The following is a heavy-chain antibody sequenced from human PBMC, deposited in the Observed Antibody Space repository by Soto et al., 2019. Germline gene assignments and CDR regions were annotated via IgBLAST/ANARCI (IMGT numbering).Heavy chain of an antibody. CDR3: AGGTGWFIVD. Sequence: EVQLVEYGGGLDQPGGSLRLSCAASGFTFSSYWMNWVRQAPGKGLEWVANIKQDGTEKNYVDSVKDRFTISRDNAKSSLHLQLNSLRADDTAVYYCAGGTGWFIVDWGQGTLVTVSS. CDR1: GFTFSSYW. CDR2: IKQDGTEK. J-gene: IGHJ4*02. V-gene: IGHV3-7*02. D-gene: IGHD6-19*01.